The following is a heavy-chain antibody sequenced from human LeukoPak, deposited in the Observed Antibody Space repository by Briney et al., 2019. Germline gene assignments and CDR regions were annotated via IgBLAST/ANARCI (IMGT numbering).Heavy chain of an antibody. V-gene: IGHV4-4*07. CDR3: ARLRYYDSSGYTFDN. D-gene: IGHD3-22*01. Sequence: SETLSLTCTVSGGSISSYYWSWIRQPAGKGQELIGRIYTSGSTNYNPSLKSRVTMSVDTSKNQFSLKLRSVTAADTAVYYCARLRYYDSSGYTFDNWGHGTLVTVSS. CDR1: GGSISSYY. CDR2: IYTSGST. J-gene: IGHJ4*01.